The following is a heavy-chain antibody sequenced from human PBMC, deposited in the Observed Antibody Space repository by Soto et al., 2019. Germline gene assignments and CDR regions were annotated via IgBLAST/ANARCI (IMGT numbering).Heavy chain of an antibody. CDR1: DNTFTHYG. CDR3: AAPGGNYLGLDV. Sequence: ASVKVSCKSSDNTFTHYGINWVRQAPGQGLEWMGWISGYNGNTKYAQKFQDRVTMTADTSTRTAFMEVRSLTSDDTGVYFCAAPGGNYLGLDVWGQGTTVTVSS. V-gene: IGHV1-18*01. D-gene: IGHD2-8*02. CDR2: ISGYNGNT. J-gene: IGHJ6*02.